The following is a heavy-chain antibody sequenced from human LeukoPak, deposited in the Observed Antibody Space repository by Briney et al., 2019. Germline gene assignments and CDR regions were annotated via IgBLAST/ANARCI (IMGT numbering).Heavy chain of an antibody. Sequence: PSETLSLTCTVSGGSIRSTSYYWAWIRQPPGKGLEWIGSIYYSGSTYYNPSLKSRVTISVDTSKNQFSLKLSSVTAADTAVYFCARGQVGPRLADWGQGTLVTVSS. CDR2: IYYSGST. J-gene: IGHJ4*02. D-gene: IGHD1-26*01. CDR1: GGSIRSTSYY. CDR3: ARGQVGPRLAD. V-gene: IGHV4-39*07.